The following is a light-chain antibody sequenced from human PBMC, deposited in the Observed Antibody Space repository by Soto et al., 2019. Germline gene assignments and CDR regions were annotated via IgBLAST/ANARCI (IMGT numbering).Light chain of an antibody. CDR3: SSYTSTNTPPYV. V-gene: IGLV2-14*01. CDR1: SSDVGGYNY. CDR2: QVS. J-gene: IGLJ1*01. Sequence: QSALTQPASMSGSPGQSITISCTGTSSDVGGYNYVSWYQHHPGKAPKLMIYQVSNRPSGVSNRFSGSKSGNTASLTISGLQAEDEGDYYCSSYTSTNTPPYVFGTGTKLTVL.